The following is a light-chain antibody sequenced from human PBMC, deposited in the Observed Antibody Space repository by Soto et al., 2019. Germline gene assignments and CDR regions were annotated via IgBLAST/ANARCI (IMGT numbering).Light chain of an antibody. CDR2: TNT. V-gene: IGLV1-44*01. CDR3: ASWDDSLNGPV. CDR1: TSNIGSTT. Sequence: QSVLTQPPSASGTPGQRVTISCSGSTSNIGSTTVNWYQQLPGTAPKLLIYTNTQRPSGVPDRFSGSKSGTSASLAISGLQSEDEADYYCASWDDSLNGPVFGTGTKVTVL. J-gene: IGLJ1*01.